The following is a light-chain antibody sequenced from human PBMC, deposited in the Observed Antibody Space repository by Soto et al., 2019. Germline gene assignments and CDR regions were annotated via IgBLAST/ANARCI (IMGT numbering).Light chain of an antibody. CDR1: SSNNGAGYD. J-gene: IGLJ3*02. Sequence: QSVLTQPPSGSGAPGQRVIISCTGSSSNNGAGYDVHWYQQLPGTAPKLLIYGNNNRPSGVPDRFSGSKSGTSASLTITGLQAEDEAHYYCQSYDSSLRGVFGGGTKLTVL. CDR2: GNN. CDR3: QSYDSSLRGV. V-gene: IGLV1-40*01.